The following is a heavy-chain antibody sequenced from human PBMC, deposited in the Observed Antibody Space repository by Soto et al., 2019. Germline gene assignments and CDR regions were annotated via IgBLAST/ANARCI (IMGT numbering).Heavy chain of an antibody. CDR3: ARIPDGLEDFRSGYYTNWFDP. J-gene: IGHJ5*02. CDR2: IFSNDEK. CDR1: GFSLSNARMG. V-gene: IGHV2-26*01. Sequence: GSGPTLVNPTETLTLTCTVSGFSLSNARMGVSWIRQPPGKALEWLAHIFSNDEKSYSTSLKSRLTISKDTSKSQVVLTMTNMDPVDTATYYCARIPDGLEDFRSGYYTNWFDPWGQGTLVTVSS. D-gene: IGHD3-3*01.